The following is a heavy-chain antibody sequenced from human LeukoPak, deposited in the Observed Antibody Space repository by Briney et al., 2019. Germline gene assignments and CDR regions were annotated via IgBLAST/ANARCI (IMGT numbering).Heavy chain of an antibody. CDR3: AKEVHDYVWGSYLYYMDV. D-gene: IGHD3-16*02. CDR2: ISGSGGST. V-gene: IGHV3-23*01. J-gene: IGHJ6*03. CDR1: GFTFSSYA. Sequence: GGSLRLSCAASGFTFSSYAMSWVRQAPGKGLEWVSAISGSGGSTYYADSVKGRFTISRDNSKNTLYLQMNSLRAEDTAVYYCAKEVHDYVWGSYLYYMDVWGKGTTVTASS.